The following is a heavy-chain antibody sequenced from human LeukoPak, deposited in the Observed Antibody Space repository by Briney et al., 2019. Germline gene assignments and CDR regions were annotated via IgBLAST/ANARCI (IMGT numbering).Heavy chain of an antibody. CDR2: IRYDGSNK. V-gene: IGHV3-30*02. J-gene: IGHJ1*01. Sequence: PSGSLTLTCAASGFTFSSYGRNWIRQPPGKGLEWMGFIRYDGSNKYYADSVKGRFTNARDNSKNTLYLQMNSLRAEDTAVYYCVRDMATVTTCYLQHWGQGTLVTVPS. D-gene: IGHD4-11*01. CDR3: VRDMATVTTCYLQH. CDR1: GFTFSSYG.